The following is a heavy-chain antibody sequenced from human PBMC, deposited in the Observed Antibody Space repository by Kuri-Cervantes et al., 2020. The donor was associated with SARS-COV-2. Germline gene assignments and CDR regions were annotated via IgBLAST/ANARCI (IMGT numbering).Heavy chain of an antibody. D-gene: IGHD3-3*01. V-gene: IGHV3-11*04. J-gene: IGHJ4*02. CDR3: ARRNRNYDFWSGYDY. Sequence: GGSLRLSCAASGFTSSDYYMSWIRQAPGKGLEWVSYISSSGSTIYYADSVKGRFTISRDNAKNSLYLQMNSLRAEDTAVYYCARRNRNYDFWSGYDYWGQGTLVTVSS. CDR2: ISSSGSTI. CDR1: GFTSSDYY.